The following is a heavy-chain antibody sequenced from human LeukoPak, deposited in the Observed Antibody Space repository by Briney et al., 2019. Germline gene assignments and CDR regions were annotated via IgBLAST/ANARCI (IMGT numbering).Heavy chain of an antibody. CDR3: AAEPPAKYGRNWRDF. V-gene: IGHV1-18*01. Sequence: ASVKVSCKASGYTFTSYGISWVRQAPGQGLEWMGWISAYNGNTNYAQKLQGRVTMTTDTSTSTAYMELRSLRSDDTAVYYCAAEPPAKYGRNWRDFWGQGTLVTVSS. CDR1: GYTFTSYG. D-gene: IGHD3-10*01. CDR2: ISAYNGNT. J-gene: IGHJ4*02.